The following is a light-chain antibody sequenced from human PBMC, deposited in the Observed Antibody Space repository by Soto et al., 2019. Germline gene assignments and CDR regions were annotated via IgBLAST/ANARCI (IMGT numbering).Light chain of an antibody. CDR2: SNN. CDR3: AAWDDSVSGWV. V-gene: IGLV1-47*02. J-gene: IGLJ1*01. Sequence: QAVVTQPPSASGTPGQRVTISCSGSSSNIGSNYVYWYQQLPGTAAKLLIYSNNQRPSGVPDRFSGSKSGTSASLAISGLRSEDEADYYCAAWDDSVSGWVFGTGTKLTVL. CDR1: SSNIGSNY.